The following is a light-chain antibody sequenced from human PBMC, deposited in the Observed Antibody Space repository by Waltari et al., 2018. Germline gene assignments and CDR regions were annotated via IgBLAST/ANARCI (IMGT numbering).Light chain of an antibody. V-gene: IGKV3-20*01. CDR1: QSVGRS. CDR3: QHYVRLPVT. Sequence: EIVLTQSPGTLSLFPGERATLSCRASQSVGRSLAWYQQKPGQAPRLLIYDASTRATGIPDRFSGSGSGTDFSLSISRLAPDDLAVYYCQHYVRLPVTFGQGTKVEFK. CDR2: DAS. J-gene: IGKJ1*01.